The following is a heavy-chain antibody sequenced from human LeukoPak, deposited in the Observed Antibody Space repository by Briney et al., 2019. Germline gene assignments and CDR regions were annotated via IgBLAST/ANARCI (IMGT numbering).Heavy chain of an antibody. CDR1: GFTFSSYG. CDR2: IRYDGSNK. Sequence: GGSLRLSCAASGFTFSSYGMHWVRQAPGKGLEWVAFIRYDGSNKYYADSVKGRFTISRDNSKNTLYLQMNSLRAEDTAVYYCGEDRIRRYFDSSGYPTQYYFDCWGQGTLVTVSS. V-gene: IGHV3-30*02. CDR3: GEDRIRRYFDSSGYPTQYYFDC. J-gene: IGHJ4*02. D-gene: IGHD3-22*01.